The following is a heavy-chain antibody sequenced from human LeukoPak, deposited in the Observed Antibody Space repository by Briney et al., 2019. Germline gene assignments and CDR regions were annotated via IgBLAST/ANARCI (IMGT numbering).Heavy chain of an antibody. CDR3: ARRNGQDIVPTFRRRYYFDY. D-gene: IGHD5-12*01. CDR2: INHSGST. CDR1: GGSFSGYY. V-gene: IGHV4-34*01. Sequence: SETLSLTCAVFGGSFSGYYWSWIRQPPGEGLEWIGEINHSGSTNYDPSLKSRVSISVDTSKNQFSLKLSSVTAADTAVYYCARRNGQDIVPTFRRRYYFDYWGQGTLVTVSS. J-gene: IGHJ4*02.